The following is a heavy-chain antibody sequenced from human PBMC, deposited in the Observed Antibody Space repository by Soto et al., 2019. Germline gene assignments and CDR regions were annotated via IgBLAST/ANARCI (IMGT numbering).Heavy chain of an antibody. D-gene: IGHD3-10*01. CDR2: INHSGST. CDR1: GGSFSGYY. J-gene: IGHJ4*02. CDR3: ARALLWFGESPYFDY. V-gene: IGHV4-34*01. Sequence: LSLTCAVYGGSFSGYYWSWIRQPPGKGLEWIGEINHSGSTNYNPSLKSRVTISVDTSKNQFSLKLSSVTAADTAVYYCARALLWFGESPYFDYWGQGTLVTVSS.